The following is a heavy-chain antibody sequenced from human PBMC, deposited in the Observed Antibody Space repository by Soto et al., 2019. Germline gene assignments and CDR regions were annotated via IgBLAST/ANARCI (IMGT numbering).Heavy chain of an antibody. Sequence: PGGSLRLSCAASGFTFDDYAMHWVRQAPGKGLEWVSGISWNSGSIGYADSVKGRFTISRDNAKNSLYLQMNSLRAEDTALYYCATTYYDILTGYYNGGSDYWGQGTLVTVSS. CDR3: ATTYYDILTGYYNGGSDY. CDR2: ISWNSGSI. CDR1: GFTFDDYA. J-gene: IGHJ4*02. D-gene: IGHD3-9*01. V-gene: IGHV3-9*01.